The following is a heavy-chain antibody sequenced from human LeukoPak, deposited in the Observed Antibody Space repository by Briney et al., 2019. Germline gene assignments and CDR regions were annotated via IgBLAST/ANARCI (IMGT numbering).Heavy chain of an antibody. D-gene: IGHD4-11*01. CDR1: GFTFDSYW. CDR2: IKQDGSEK. Sequence: GGSLRLSCVASGFTFDSYWMGWVRQAPGKGLEWVANIKQDGSEKHYVDSVKGRFIISRDNARNSLYLQMNNLRVEDTAVYYCARDPVTRRMDVWGQGTTVTVSS. V-gene: IGHV3-7*03. J-gene: IGHJ6*02. CDR3: ARDPVTRRMDV.